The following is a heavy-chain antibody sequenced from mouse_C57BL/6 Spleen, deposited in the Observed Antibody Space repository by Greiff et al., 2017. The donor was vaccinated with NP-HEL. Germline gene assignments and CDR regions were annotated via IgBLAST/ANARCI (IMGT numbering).Heavy chain of an antibody. V-gene: IGHV1-31*01. CDR1: GYSFTGYY. CDR2: IYPYNGVS. J-gene: IGHJ4*01. Sequence: VQLQQSGPELVKPGASVKISCKASGYSFTGYYTPWVKQSHGNILDWIGYIYPYNGVSSYNQKFKGKATLTVDKSSSTAYMELRSLTAEDAAVYYCARSGGIDGYSYYYAMDYWGQGASVTVSS. D-gene: IGHD2-3*01. CDR3: ARSGGIDGYSYYYAMDY.